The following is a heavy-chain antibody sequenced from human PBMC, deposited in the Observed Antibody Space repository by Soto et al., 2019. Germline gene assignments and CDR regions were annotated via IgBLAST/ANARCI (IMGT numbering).Heavy chain of an antibody. J-gene: IGHJ4*02. D-gene: IGHD3-10*01. CDR2: IYYSGST. V-gene: IGHV4-39*01. CDR1: RGSISSSSYY. Sequence: SETLSLTCTVFRGSISSSSYYWGWIRQPPGKGLEWIGSIYYSGSTYYNPPLKSRVTISVDTSKNQFSLKLSSVTAADTAVYYCVRREEHYYGSGSYWDTWGQGTLVTVS. CDR3: VRREEHYYGSGSYWDT.